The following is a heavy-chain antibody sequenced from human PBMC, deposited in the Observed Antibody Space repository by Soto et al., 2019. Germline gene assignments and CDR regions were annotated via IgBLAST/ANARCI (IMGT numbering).Heavy chain of an antibody. V-gene: IGHV3-30*03. CDR3: ARYSGKYQGPIDY. CDR2: ISYDGSNK. D-gene: IGHD1-26*01. CDR1: GFTFSHYG. Sequence: QVQLVESGGGVVQTGRSLRLSCAASGFTFSHYGIHWVRQAPGKGLEWLAVISYDGSNKHYADSVKGRFTVPRDNSKNTLYLQMNSLRAEDTAVYFCARYSGKYQGPIDYWGQGTLVTVSS. J-gene: IGHJ4*02.